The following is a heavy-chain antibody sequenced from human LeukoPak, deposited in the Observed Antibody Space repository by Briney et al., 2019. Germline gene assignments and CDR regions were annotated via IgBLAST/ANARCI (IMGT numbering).Heavy chain of an antibody. V-gene: IGHV1-18*01. CDR1: GYTFTSYG. CDR2: ISAYNGNT. J-gene: IGHJ5*02. D-gene: IGHD6-13*01. CDR3: ARPSSSWSHGVYNWFDP. Sequence: ASVKVSCKASGYTFTSYGISWVRQAPGQGLEWMGWISAYNGNTNYAQKFQGRVTMTRDTSISTAYMELSRLRSDDTAVYYCARPSSSWSHGVYNWFDPWGQGTLVTVSS.